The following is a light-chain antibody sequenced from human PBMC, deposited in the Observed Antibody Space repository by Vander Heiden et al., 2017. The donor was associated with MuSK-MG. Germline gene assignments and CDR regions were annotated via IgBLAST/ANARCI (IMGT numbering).Light chain of an antibody. V-gene: IGLV3-1*01. CDR1: FLVGTY. J-gene: IGLJ2*01. Sequence: SSDLPQPPSLSVSPGPTATIRCSGDFLVGTYVTWYQQKPGQSPILLIYQDKKRPSGISERFSGSNSGNTATLTISGTQAVDEAAYDCEAWDRATVIFGGGTELTVL. CDR2: QDK. CDR3: EAWDRATVI.